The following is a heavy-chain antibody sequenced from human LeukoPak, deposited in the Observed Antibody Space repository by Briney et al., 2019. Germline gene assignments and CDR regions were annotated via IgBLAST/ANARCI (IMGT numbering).Heavy chain of an antibody. CDR1: GFTFSTYA. J-gene: IGHJ4*02. Sequence: PGGSLRLSCVVSGFTFSTYAMSWVRQAPGKGLEWVSGINWNGGSTGYADSVKGRFTISRDNAKNSLYLQMNSLRAEDTALYYCARDKELWFGEFWGQGTLVTVST. V-gene: IGHV3-20*04. D-gene: IGHD3-10*01. CDR3: ARDKELWFGEF. CDR2: INWNGGST.